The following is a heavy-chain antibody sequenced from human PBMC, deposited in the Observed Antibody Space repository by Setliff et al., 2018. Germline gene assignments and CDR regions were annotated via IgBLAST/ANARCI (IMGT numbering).Heavy chain of an antibody. V-gene: IGHV7-4-1*02. CDR2: INTKTGDP. CDR3: ARADHLVTTTFDY. CDR1: GYSLSNYV. D-gene: IGHD4-17*01. J-gene: IGHJ4*01. Sequence: ASVKVSCKASGYSLSNYVMNWVRQAPGQGLEWMGWINTKTGDPTYAQGYTGRFAFSLDTSDSATYLDISNLKAEDTATYYCARADHLVTTTFDYWGQGTLDTVSS.